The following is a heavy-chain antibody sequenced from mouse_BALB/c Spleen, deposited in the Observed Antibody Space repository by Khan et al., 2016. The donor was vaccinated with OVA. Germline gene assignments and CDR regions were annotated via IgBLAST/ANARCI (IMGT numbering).Heavy chain of an antibody. Sequence: QVQLKESGPGLVAPSQSLSITCTVSGFSLTSYGVNWVRQPPGKGLGWLGVIWGDGSTNYHSTLMSRLSISKDNSQSQVFLKLSSLQTDDTATYYCAKWGTANYYAMDYWGQGTSVTVSS. CDR3: AKWGTANYYAMDY. CDR1: GFSLTSYG. D-gene: IGHD1-2*01. V-gene: IGHV2-3*01. CDR2: IWGDGST. J-gene: IGHJ4*01.